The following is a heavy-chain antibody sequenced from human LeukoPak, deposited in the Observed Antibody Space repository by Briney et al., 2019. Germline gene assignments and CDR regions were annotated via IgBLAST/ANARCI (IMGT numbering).Heavy chain of an antibody. V-gene: IGHV1-2*06. CDR2: INPSGGGT. CDR3: ARGPSGSDY. D-gene: IGHD3-10*01. CDR1: GYTFTGYY. J-gene: IGHJ4*02. Sequence: GASVKVSCKVSGYTFTGYYLHWLRQAPGQGLEWMGRINPSGGGTNYAQKFQGRVTMTRDTSINTAYMDLSSLRSDDMAVYYCARGPSGSDYWGQGTLVTVSS.